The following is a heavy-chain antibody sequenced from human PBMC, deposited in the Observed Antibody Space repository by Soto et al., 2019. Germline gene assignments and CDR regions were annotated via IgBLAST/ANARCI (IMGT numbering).Heavy chain of an antibody. Sequence: DVQLVESGGGLVQPGRSLRLSCAASGFTFDDYAMHWVRQAPGKGLEWVSGISWNSGSIGYADSVKGRFTISRDNAKNSLYLQMNSLRAEDTALYYCAKARSMMVSIDYWGQGTLVTVSS. V-gene: IGHV3-9*01. CDR3: AKARSMMVSIDY. CDR1: GFTFDDYA. D-gene: IGHD3-10*01. CDR2: ISWNSGSI. J-gene: IGHJ4*02.